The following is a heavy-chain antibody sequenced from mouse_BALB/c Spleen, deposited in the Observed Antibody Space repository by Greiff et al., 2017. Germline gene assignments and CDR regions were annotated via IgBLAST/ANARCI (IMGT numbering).Heavy chain of an antibody. D-gene: IGHD2-3*01. CDR1: GFTFSDYG. V-gene: IGHV5-15*02. CDR3: ARVDGYWFAY. J-gene: IGHJ3*01. CDR2: ISNLAYSI. Sequence: DVKLVESGGGLVQPGGSRKLSCAASGFTFSDYGMAWVRQAPGKGPEWVAFISNLAYSIYYADTVTGRFTITRENAKNTLYLEMSSLRSEDTAMYYCARVDGYWFAYWGQGTLVTVSA.